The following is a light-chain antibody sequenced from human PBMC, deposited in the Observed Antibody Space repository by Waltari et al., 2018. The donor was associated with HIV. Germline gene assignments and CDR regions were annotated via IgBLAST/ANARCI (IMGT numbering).Light chain of an antibody. CDR1: QGISNY. Sequence: VIWMNQSPPLIFAYAGDRVTISCRLNQGISNYLVWFHQKPGKAPELILDAASTLQSGVSSRFSGSGSGTDFTLTINNLQSEDFATYYCQQYYSFPWTFGQGTRVEIK. J-gene: IGKJ1*01. CDR3: QQYYSFPWT. V-gene: IGKV1D-8*01. CDR2: AAS.